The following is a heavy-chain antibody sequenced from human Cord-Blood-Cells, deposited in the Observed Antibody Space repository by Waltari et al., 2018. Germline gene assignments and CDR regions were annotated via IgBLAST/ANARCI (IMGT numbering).Heavy chain of an antibody. Sequence: KPGASVKVSCTASGYTFTGYYMHWVRQAPGQGLEWMGWINPNSGGTNYAQKFQGWVTMTRDTSISTAYMELSRLRSDDTAVYYCARAGVVGATAYYFDYLGQGTLVTVSS. CDR1: GYTFTGYY. D-gene: IGHD1-26*01. J-gene: IGHJ4*02. V-gene: IGHV1-2*04. CDR2: INPNSGGT. CDR3: ARAGVVGATAYYFDY.